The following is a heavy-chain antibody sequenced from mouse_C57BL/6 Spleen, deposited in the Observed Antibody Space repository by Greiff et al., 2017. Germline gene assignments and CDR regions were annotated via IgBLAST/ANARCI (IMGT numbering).Heavy chain of an antibody. Sequence: QVQLQQSGAELARPGASVKLSCKASGYTFTSYGISWVKQRTGQGLEWIGEIYPRSGNTYYNEKFKGKATLTADKSSRTAYMELRSLTSEDAAVYFCARWGTTVVARYFDVWGTGTTVTVSS. V-gene: IGHV1-81*01. CDR1: GYTFTSYG. J-gene: IGHJ1*03. CDR2: IYPRSGNT. CDR3: ARWGTTVVARYFDV. D-gene: IGHD1-1*01.